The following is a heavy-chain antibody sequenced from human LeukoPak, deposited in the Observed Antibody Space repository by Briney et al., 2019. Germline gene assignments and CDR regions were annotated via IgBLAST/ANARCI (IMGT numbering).Heavy chain of an antibody. CDR3: ATEGIVGGGAHFDY. CDR1: GFTFSSYG. J-gene: IGHJ4*02. D-gene: IGHD1-26*01. V-gene: IGHV3-21*01. CDR2: IDVGSYA. Sequence: GGSLRLSCAASGFTFSSYGINWVRQAPGKGLEWVSSIDVGSYAYYANSVKVRFTISRDNAKNSLYLQMNSLRVEDTAVYYCATEGIVGGGAHFDYWGQGTLVTVSS.